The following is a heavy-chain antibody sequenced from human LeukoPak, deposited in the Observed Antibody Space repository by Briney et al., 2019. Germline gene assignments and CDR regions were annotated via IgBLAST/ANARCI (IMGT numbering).Heavy chain of an antibody. D-gene: IGHD3-22*01. V-gene: IGHV4-59*01. CDR2: IYYSGST. Sequence: PSETLSLTCTVSGGSISSYYWSWIRQPPGKGLEWIGYIYYSGSTNYNPTLKSRVTISVDTSKNQFSLKLSSVTAADTAVYYCARESYYDSSGYYDYYYGMDVWGQGTTVTVSS. CDR1: GGSISSYY. J-gene: IGHJ6*02. CDR3: ARESYYDSSGYYDYYYGMDV.